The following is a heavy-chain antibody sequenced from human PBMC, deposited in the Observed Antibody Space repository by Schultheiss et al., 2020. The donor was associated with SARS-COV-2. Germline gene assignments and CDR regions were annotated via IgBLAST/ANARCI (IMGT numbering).Heavy chain of an antibody. V-gene: IGHV3-30-3*01. J-gene: IGHJ6*02. CDR1: GFTFSSYA. CDR3: ARDLRGYCSGGSCYYKTYYYCGMDV. Sequence: GESLKISCAASGFTFSSYAMHWVRQAPGKGLEWVTVISYDGSNKYYADSVKGRFTISRDNSKNTLYLQMNSLRGEDTAVYYCARDLRGYCSGGSCYYKTYYYCGMDVWGQGGTVTVA. D-gene: IGHD2-15*01. CDR2: ISYDGSNK.